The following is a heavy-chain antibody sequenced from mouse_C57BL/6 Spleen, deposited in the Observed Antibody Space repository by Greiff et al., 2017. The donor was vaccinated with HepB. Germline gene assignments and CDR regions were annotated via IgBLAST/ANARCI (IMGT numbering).Heavy chain of an antibody. CDR3: ASAVVAHWYFDV. D-gene: IGHD1-1*01. V-gene: IGHV1-39*01. Sequence: VQLKESGPELVKPGASVKISCKASGYSFTDYNMNWVKQSNGKSLEWIGVINPNYGTTSYNQKFKGKATLTVDQSSSTAYMQLNSLTSEDSAVYYCASAVVAHWYFDVWGTGTTVTVSS. J-gene: IGHJ1*03. CDR1: GYSFTDYN. CDR2: INPNYGTT.